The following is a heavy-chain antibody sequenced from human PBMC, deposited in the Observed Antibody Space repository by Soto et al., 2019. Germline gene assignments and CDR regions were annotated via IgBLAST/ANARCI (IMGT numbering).Heavy chain of an antibody. CDR2: IYWDDDK. J-gene: IGHJ4*02. CDR1: GFSFSTSAVG. CDR3: AHVYWAASGTRYYFDY. Sequence: SGPTLVNPTQTLTLTCTFSGFSFSTSAVGVGWIRQPPGKALEWLALIYWDDDKRYSPSLKSRLTITEDTSRNQVVVTMTNMDPVDTATYYCAHVYWAASGTRYYFDYWGQGTLVTVSS. D-gene: IGHD6-13*01. V-gene: IGHV2-5*02.